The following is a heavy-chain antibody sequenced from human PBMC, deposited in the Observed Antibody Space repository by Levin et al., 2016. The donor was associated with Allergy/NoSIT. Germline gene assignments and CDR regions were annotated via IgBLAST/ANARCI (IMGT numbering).Heavy chain of an antibody. Sequence: GSLRLSCTVSGGSISSSSYYWGWIRQPPGKGLEWIGSIYYSGSTYYNPSLKSRVTISVDTSKNQFSLKLSSVTAADTAVYYCAIYSSSSSGTINYYYYYMDVWGKGTTVTVSS. J-gene: IGHJ6*03. CDR2: IYYSGST. V-gene: IGHV4-39*01. CDR1: GGSISSSSYY. D-gene: IGHD6-6*01. CDR3: AIYSSSSSGTINYYYYYMDV.